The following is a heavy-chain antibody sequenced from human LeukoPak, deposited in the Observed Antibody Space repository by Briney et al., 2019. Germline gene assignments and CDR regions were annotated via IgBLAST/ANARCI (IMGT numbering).Heavy chain of an antibody. D-gene: IGHD5-24*01. Sequence: PGRSLRLSCAASGFTFSSYAMHWVRQAPGKGLEWVAVISYNGSNKYYADSVKGRFTISRDNSKNTLYLQMSSLRAEDTAVYYCARAPDGYYFDYWGQGTLVTVSS. V-gene: IGHV3-30-3*01. J-gene: IGHJ4*02. CDR3: ARAPDGYYFDY. CDR1: GFTFSSYA. CDR2: ISYNGSNK.